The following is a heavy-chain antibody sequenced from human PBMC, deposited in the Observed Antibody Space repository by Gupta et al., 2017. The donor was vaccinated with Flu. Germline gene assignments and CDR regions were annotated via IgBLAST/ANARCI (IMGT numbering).Heavy chain of an antibody. V-gene: IGHV1-69*02. CDR2: ITPILDLT. CDR1: EDTFNKTT. D-gene: IGHD3-16*01. CDR3: ASSGARENYDWYYFDY. Sequence: QVQLVHRGAEVQRPGPSVKVSCKASEDTFNKTTLSWVRQAPGQGLEWMGRITPILDLTTYAPKFQGRVTITADRSTSTAYMGLSGLRSDDTAVYFCASSGARENYDWYYFDYWGQGTLVTVSS. J-gene: IGHJ4*02.